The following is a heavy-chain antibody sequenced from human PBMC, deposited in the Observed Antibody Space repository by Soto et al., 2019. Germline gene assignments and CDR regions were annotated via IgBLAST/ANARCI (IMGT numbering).Heavy chain of an antibody. V-gene: IGHV4-59*01. J-gene: IGHJ3*02. Sequence: SETLSLTCTVSGGSISSYYWSWIRQPPGKGLEWIGYIYYSGSTNYNPSLKSRVTISVDTSKNQFSLKLSSVTAADTAVYYCARRGNWNEDMTFDIWGQGTMVTVSS. CDR2: IYYSGST. CDR1: GGSISSYY. D-gene: IGHD1-20*01. CDR3: ARRGNWNEDMTFDI.